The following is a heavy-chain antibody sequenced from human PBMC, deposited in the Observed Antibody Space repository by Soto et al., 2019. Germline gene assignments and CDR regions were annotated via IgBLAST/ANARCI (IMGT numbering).Heavy chain of an antibody. CDR3: ARDTGTNVVVVAATNFDY. V-gene: IGHV1-18*01. CDR1: GYTFTSYG. Sequence: ASVKVSCKASGYTFTSYGISWVRQAPGQGLEWMGWISAYNGNTNYAQKLQGRVTMTTDTSTSTAYMELRSLRSDDTAVYYCARDTGTNVVVVAATNFDYWGQGTLVTVSS. CDR2: ISAYNGNT. D-gene: IGHD2-15*01. J-gene: IGHJ4*02.